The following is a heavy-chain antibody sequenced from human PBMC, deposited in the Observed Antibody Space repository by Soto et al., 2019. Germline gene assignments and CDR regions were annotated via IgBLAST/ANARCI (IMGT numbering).Heavy chain of an antibody. Sequence: QVQLQESGPGLVKPSETLSLTCTVSGGSVSSGSYYWSWIRQPPGKGLEWIGYIYYSGSTNYNPSLKSRVTISVDTSKNQCSLKLSSVTAADTAVYYCARGRYCSGGSCYPDDYWGQGTLVTVSS. CDR1: GGSVSSGSYY. CDR3: ARGRYCSGGSCYPDDY. CDR2: IYYSGST. D-gene: IGHD2-15*01. J-gene: IGHJ4*02. V-gene: IGHV4-61*01.